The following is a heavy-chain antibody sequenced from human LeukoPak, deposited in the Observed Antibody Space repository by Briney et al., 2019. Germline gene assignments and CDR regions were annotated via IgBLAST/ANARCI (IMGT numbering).Heavy chain of an antibody. Sequence: SETLSLTCTVSGGSISSSSYYWGWIRQPPGKGLEWIGSIYYSGSAHYNPSLKSRVTISVDTSKNQFSLKVNSVTAADTALYYCARPDGSGWYYFDYWGQGTLVTVSS. J-gene: IGHJ4*02. CDR1: GGSISSSSYY. CDR2: IYYSGSA. D-gene: IGHD6-19*01. V-gene: IGHV4-39*01. CDR3: ARPDGSGWYYFDY.